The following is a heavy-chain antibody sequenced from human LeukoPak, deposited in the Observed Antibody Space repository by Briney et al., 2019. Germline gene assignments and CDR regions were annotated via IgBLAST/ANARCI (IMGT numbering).Heavy chain of an antibody. Sequence: GGSLRLSCAASGFTFSSYAMHWVRQAPGKGLEWVAVISYDGSNKYYADSVKGRFTISRDNSKNTLYLQMNSLRAEDTAVYYCASGDCSSTSCYVLNYRGQGTLVTVSS. CDR2: ISYDGSNK. D-gene: IGHD2-2*01. J-gene: IGHJ4*02. V-gene: IGHV3-30-3*01. CDR1: GFTFSSYA. CDR3: ASGDCSSTSCYVLNY.